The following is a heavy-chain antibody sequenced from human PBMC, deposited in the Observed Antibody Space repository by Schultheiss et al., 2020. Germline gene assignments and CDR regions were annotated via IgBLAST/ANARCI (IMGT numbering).Heavy chain of an antibody. CDR1: GFTFSNYA. CDR3: ATTGGQGVNY. CDR2: ISGSVGST. Sequence: GGSLRLSCAVSGFTFSNYAMSWVRQAPGKGLEWVSGISGSVGSTYSADCVKGRFTISRDISKSTLCLQVNSLRVEDTAVYYCATTGGQGVNYWGQGTLVTVSS. J-gene: IGHJ4*02. V-gene: IGHV3-23*01. D-gene: IGHD1-26*01.